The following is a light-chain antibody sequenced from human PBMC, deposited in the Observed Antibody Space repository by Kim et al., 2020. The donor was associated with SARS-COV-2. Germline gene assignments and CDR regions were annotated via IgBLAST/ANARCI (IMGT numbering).Light chain of an antibody. Sequence: EIVMTQSPATLSVSPGERATLSCRASQSVGNNLAWYQLKPGQAPRPLISGASTRATGIPARFSGSGSGTEFTLTISSLQSEDFAVYYCQQYNNWWTFGQGTKVDIK. CDR3: QQYNNWWT. J-gene: IGKJ1*01. CDR2: GAS. CDR1: QSVGNN. V-gene: IGKV3-15*01.